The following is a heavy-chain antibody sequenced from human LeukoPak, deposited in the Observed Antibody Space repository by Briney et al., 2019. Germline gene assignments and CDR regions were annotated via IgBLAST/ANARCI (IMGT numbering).Heavy chain of an antibody. J-gene: IGHJ6*02. V-gene: IGHV1-69*13. CDR1: GGTFSSYA. CDR2: IIPIFDTT. Sequence: ASVKVSCKASGGTFSSYAISWVRQAPGQGLEWMGGIIPIFDTTNYAQKLQGRVTITADESTSTAYMELSSLRSEDTAVYYCARGKDWNAYYYYGMDVWGQGTTVTVS. D-gene: IGHD1-1*01. CDR3: ARGKDWNAYYYYGMDV.